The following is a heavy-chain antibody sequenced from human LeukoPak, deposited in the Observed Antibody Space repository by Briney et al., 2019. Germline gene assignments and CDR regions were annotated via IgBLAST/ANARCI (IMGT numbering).Heavy chain of an antibody. V-gene: IGHV1-8*01. Sequence: GASVKVSCKAFGYTFTSYDINWVRQATGQGLEWMGWMNPNSGNTGYAQKFQGRVTMTRNTSISTAYMELSSLRSEDTAVYYCARGKRLVDIVATIRYYLDYWGQGTLVTVSS. CDR3: ARGKRLVDIVATIRYYLDY. CDR2: MNPNSGNT. CDR1: GYTFTSYD. J-gene: IGHJ4*02. D-gene: IGHD5-12*01.